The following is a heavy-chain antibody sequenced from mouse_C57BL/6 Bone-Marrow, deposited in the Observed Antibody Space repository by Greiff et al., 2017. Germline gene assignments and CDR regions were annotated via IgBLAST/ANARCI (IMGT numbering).Heavy chain of an antibody. J-gene: IGHJ4*01. Sequence: QVQLKESGAELVKPGASVKMSCKASGYTFTSYWITWVKQRPGQGLEWIGDIYPGSGSTNYNEKFKSKATLTVDTSSSTAYMQLSSLTSEDSAVYYCARPYCYGSRVYAMDYWGQGTSVTVSS. CDR3: ARPYCYGSRVYAMDY. V-gene: IGHV1-55*01. CDR2: IYPGSGST. D-gene: IGHD1-1*01. CDR1: GYTFTSYW.